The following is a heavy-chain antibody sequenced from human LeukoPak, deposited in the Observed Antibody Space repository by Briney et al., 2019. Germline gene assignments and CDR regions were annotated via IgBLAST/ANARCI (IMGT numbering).Heavy chain of an antibody. V-gene: IGHV3-23*01. CDR1: GFTFSSYA. CDR2: ISGSGGST. CDR3: LGYCSGNNCYSGGY. D-gene: IGHD2-15*01. J-gene: IGHJ4*02. Sequence: PGGSLRLSCAASGFTFSSYAMSWVRQAPGKGLEWVSAISGSGGSTYYADSVKGRFTISRDNSKNAQSLQMNSLRAEDMAVYYCLGYCSGNNCYSGGYWGQGTLVTVSS.